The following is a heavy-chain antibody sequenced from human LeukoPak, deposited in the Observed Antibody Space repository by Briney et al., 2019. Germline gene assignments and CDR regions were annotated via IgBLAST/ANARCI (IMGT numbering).Heavy chain of an antibody. CDR3: ARDGVVYYYDSSGYYYFDY. J-gene: IGHJ4*02. V-gene: IGHV3-30-3*01. CDR2: ISYDGSNK. Sequence: PGGSLRLSCAASGFTFSSYAMHWVRQAPGKGLEWVAVISYDGSNKYYADPVKGRFTISRDNSKNTLYLQMNSLRADDTAVYYCARDGVVYYYDSSGYYYFDYWGQGTLVTVSS. CDR1: GFTFSSYA. D-gene: IGHD3-22*01.